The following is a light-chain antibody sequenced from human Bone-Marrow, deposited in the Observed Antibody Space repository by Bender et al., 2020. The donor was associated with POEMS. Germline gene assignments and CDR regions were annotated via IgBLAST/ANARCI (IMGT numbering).Light chain of an antibody. CDR3: QSYDRSLSGWV. CDR2: YDT. V-gene: IGLV3-21*01. J-gene: IGLJ3*02. Sequence: SYVLTQPPSVSVAPGQTATIACEGNNIVSKSVHWYQQKPGQAPVLVMYYDTDRPSGVPERFSGSKSGTSASLAITGLQAEDEGDYYCQSYDRSLSGWVFGGGTKLTVL. CDR1: NIVSKS.